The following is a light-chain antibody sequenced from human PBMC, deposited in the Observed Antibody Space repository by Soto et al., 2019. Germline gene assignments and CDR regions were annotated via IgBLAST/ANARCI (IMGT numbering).Light chain of an antibody. CDR3: MQRTEFPIT. J-gene: IGKJ5*01. CDR1: QSLLYNNTYNY. V-gene: IGKV2-40*01. Sequence: EIVMTQSPLTLPVTPGEPASISCRSSQSLLYNNTYNYLDWYLQKPGQSPQLLIYMLSYRASGVPDRCSGSGSGTDFTLKISRVEAEDVGAYYCMQRTEFPITFGQGTRLEIK. CDR2: MLS.